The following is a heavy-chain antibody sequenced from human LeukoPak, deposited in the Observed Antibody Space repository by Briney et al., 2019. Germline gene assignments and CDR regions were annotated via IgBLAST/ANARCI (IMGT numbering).Heavy chain of an antibody. D-gene: IGHD3-22*01. CDR2: ISSSGSTI. Sequence: TGGSLRLPCAASGFTFSDYYMSWIRQAPGKGLEWVSYISSSGSTIYYADSVKGRFTISRDNAKNSLYLQMNSLRAEDTAVYYCARAMDDSSGYYRLPFDYWGQGTLVTVSS. V-gene: IGHV3-11*01. CDR1: GFTFSDYY. J-gene: IGHJ4*02. CDR3: ARAMDDSSGYYRLPFDY.